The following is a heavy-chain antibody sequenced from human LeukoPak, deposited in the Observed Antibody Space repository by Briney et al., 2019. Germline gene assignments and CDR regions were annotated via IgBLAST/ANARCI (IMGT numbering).Heavy chain of an antibody. CDR3: ARDAEDDAFDI. CDR1: GGSISSGGYY. CDR2: IYYSGST. J-gene: IGHJ3*02. V-gene: IGHV4-31*03. Sequence: SETLSLTCSVSGGSISSGGYYWSWIRQHPGKGLEWIGYIYYSGSTYYNPSLKSRVTISVDTSKNQSSLKLSSVTATDTAVYYCARDAEDDAFDIWGQGTMVTVSS.